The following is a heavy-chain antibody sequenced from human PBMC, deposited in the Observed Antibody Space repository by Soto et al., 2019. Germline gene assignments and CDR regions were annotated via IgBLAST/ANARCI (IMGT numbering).Heavy chain of an antibody. CDR1: GFTFSSYS. CDR2: IKSKTDGGTT. J-gene: IGHJ4*02. D-gene: IGHD3-22*01. V-gene: IGHV3-15*07. Sequence: GSLRLSRAASGFTFSSYSMNWVRQAPGKGLEWVGRIKSKTDGGTTDYAAPVKGRFTISRDDSKNTLYLQMNSLKTEDTAVYYCTTDPVTMIVVVPSSGWGQGTLVTVSS. CDR3: TTDPVTMIVVVPSSG.